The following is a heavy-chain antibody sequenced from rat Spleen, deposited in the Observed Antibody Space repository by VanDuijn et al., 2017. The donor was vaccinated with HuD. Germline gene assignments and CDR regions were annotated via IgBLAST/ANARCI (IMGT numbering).Heavy chain of an antibody. Sequence: QVQLKESGPGLVPPSQTLSLTCTVSGFSLRNYHVSWVRQPPGKGLEWMGVIWTGGSTAYNSLPKSRLSINRDTSKSQVFLKMNSLQPEDTATYYCARVGYSSYIRYFDFWGQGVMVTVSS. CDR1: GFSLRNYH. D-gene: IGHD1-2*01. V-gene: IGHV2-43*01. CDR3: ARVGYSSYIRYFDF. CDR2: IWTGGST. J-gene: IGHJ2*01.